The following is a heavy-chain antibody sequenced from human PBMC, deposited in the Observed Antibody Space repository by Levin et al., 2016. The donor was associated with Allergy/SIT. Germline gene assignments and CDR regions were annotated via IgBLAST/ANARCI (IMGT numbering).Heavy chain of an antibody. D-gene: IGHD3-10*01. CDR1: GGSFSGYY. J-gene: IGHJ6*02. V-gene: IGHV4-34*01. CDR2: INHSGST. CDR3: ARHSGGSGSYHLPYGMDV. Sequence: SETLSLTCAVYGGSFSGYYWSWIRQPPGKGLEWIGEINHSGSTNYNPSLKSRVTISVDTSKNQFSLKLSSVTAADTAVYYCARHSGGSGSYHLPYGMDVWGQGTTVTVSS.